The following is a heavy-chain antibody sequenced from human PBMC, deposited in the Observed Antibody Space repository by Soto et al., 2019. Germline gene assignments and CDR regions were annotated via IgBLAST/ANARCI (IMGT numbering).Heavy chain of an antibody. Sequence: QVQLVQSGAEVKKPGASVKVSCKASGYTFTSYAMHWVRQAPGQRLEWMGWINAGNGNTKYSQKLQGRVTITSDISASTAYMELSSLSSEDTAVYYCARDSLTAALDYWGQGTLVTVSS. J-gene: IGHJ4*02. CDR2: INAGNGNT. CDR3: ARDSLTAALDY. CDR1: GYTFTSYA. V-gene: IGHV1-3*01.